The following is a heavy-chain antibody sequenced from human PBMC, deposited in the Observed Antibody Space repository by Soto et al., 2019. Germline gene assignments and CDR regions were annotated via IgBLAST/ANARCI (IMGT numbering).Heavy chain of an antibody. D-gene: IGHD6-13*01. Sequence: PSETLSLTCTVSGGSISSYYWSWIRQPPGKGLEWIGYIYYSGSTNYNPSLKSRVTISVDTSKNQFSLKLSSVTAADTAVYYCARAPHGSWYLGLFDYWGQGTLVTVSS. CDR2: IYYSGST. CDR3: ARAPHGSWYLGLFDY. V-gene: IGHV4-59*01. J-gene: IGHJ4*02. CDR1: GGSISSYY.